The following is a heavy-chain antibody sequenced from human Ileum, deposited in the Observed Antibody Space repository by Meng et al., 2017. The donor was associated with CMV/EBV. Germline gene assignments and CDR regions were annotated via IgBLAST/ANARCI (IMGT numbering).Heavy chain of an antibody. D-gene: IGHD3-9*01. Sequence: GASLKISCAASGFTFTGYWMSWVRQAPGKGLEWVANIMKDGGEKKYVDSVKGRFTISRDNPKNSLYLRMNSLRAEDTAVYYCVRDTDWGRFDSWGQGTLVTVSS. J-gene: IGHJ4*02. CDR1: GFTFTGYW. V-gene: IGHV3-7*01. CDR3: VRDTDWGRFDS. CDR2: IMKDGGEK.